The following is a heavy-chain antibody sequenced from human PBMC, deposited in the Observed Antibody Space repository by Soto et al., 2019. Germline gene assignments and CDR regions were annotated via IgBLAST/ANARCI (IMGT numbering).Heavy chain of an antibody. CDR1: GGSISSGGYY. CDR3: ARVGYCSGGSCHPPNWFDP. D-gene: IGHD2-15*01. J-gene: IGHJ5*02. Sequence: QVQLQESGPGLVKPSQTLSLTCTVSGGSISSGGYYWSWIRQHPGKGLEWIGYIYYSGSTYYNPSLKSRVTISVDTSKNQFSLKLSSVTAADTAVYYCARVGYCSGGSCHPPNWFDPWGQGTLVTVSS. CDR2: IYYSGST. V-gene: IGHV4-31*03.